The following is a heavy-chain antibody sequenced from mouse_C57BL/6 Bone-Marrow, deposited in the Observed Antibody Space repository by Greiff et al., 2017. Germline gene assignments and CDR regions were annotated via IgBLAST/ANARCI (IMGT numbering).Heavy chain of an antibody. CDR3: AREDYYYGSSRFAY. J-gene: IGHJ3*01. D-gene: IGHD1-1*01. CDR2: ILPGSGST. CDR1: GYTFTGYW. V-gene: IGHV1-9*01. Sequence: QVQLQQSGAELMKPGASVKLSCKATGYTFTGYWIEWVKQRPGHGLEWIGEILPGSGSTNYNEKFKGKATFTADTTSNTAYMQLSSLTTEDSAIYYCAREDYYYGSSRFAYWGQGTLVTVSA.